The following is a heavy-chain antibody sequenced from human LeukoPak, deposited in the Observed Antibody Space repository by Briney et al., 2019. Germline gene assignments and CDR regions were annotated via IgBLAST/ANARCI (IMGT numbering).Heavy chain of an antibody. D-gene: IGHD6-19*01. Sequence: ASVKVSCKASGGTFSSYAISWVRQAPGQGLEWMGGIIPIFGTANYAQKFQGRVTITTDESTSTAYMELSSLRSEDTAVYCCAGAEGIAVARLRFDYYYYMDVWGKGTTVTVSS. CDR2: IIPIFGTA. CDR3: AGAEGIAVARLRFDYYYYMDV. CDR1: GGTFSSYA. V-gene: IGHV1-69*05. J-gene: IGHJ6*03.